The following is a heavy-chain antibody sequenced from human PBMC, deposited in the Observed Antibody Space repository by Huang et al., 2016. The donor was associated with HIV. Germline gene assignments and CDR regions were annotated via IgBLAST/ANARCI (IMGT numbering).Heavy chain of an antibody. V-gene: IGHV3-23*01. Sequence: EVQLLESGGGLAQPGGSLRLSCTASGFTFGSYALNWVRQAPGKGLEWVSGTTASGVSTYYAKSGKGRFTISRDNSKNTLYLQMNSLRAEDTALYYCAKHLGGRRGFTFIVLFGAFDMWGQGTMVTVSS. CDR1: GFTFGSYA. CDR3: AKHLGGRRGFTFIVLFGAFDM. J-gene: IGHJ3*02. D-gene: IGHD3-22*01. CDR2: TTASGVST.